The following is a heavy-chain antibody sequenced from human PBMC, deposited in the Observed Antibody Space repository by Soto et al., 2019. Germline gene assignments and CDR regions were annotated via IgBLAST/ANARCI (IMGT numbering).Heavy chain of an antibody. CDR1: GDSVSSNSAA. V-gene: IGHV6-1*01. Sequence: SQTLSLTCAISGDSVSSNSAAWNWIWQSPSRGLEWLGRTYYRSKWYNDYAVSVKSRITINPDTSKNQFSLQMNSVTPEDTAVYYCARVWYEIHYYGMDARGQGTTVTVSS. J-gene: IGHJ6*02. CDR2: TYYRSKWYN. D-gene: IGHD6-13*01. CDR3: ARVWYEIHYYGMDA.